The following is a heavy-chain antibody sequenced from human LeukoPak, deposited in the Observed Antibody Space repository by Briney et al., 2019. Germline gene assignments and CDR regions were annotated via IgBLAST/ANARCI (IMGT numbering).Heavy chain of an antibody. D-gene: IGHD6-19*01. J-gene: IGHJ6*02. Sequence: GGSLRLSRAASGFTFDDYAMHWVRQAPGKGLEWVSGISWDSGSIAYADPVKGRFTISRDNAKNSLYLQVNSLREEDTALYYCARDFGAVTGSVDVWGQGTTVTVSS. CDR2: ISWDSGSI. V-gene: IGHV3-9*01. CDR3: ARDFGAVTGSVDV. CDR1: GFTFDDYA.